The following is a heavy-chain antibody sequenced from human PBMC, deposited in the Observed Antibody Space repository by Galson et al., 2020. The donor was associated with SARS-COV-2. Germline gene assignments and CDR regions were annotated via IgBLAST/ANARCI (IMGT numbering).Heavy chain of an antibody. J-gene: IGHJ4*02. Sequence: ASETLSLTCAVSGGSISSGAYSWSWIRQPPGKGLEWIGYIYHSGSTFYTPSLKSRVTISVDRSKNQFSLRLSSVTATDTAVYYCARAGDAGRGFGIPYYFDSWGQGILVTVSS. V-gene: IGHV4-30-2*01. CDR2: IYHSGST. CDR1: GGSISSGAYS. D-gene: IGHD3-10*01. CDR3: ARAGDAGRGFGIPYYFDS.